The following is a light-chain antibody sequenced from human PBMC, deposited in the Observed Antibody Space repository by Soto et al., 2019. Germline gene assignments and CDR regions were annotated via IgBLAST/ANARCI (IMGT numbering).Light chain of an antibody. J-gene: IGLJ2*01. Sequence: QPSLTQPPSAFGTPGQRVTISCSGRSSNIGSNTVNWYQQLPGTAPKLLIYSNNQRPSGVPDRFSGSKSGTSASLAISGLQSEDEADYYCAAWDDSLHGPVVFGGVTKVTVL. CDR2: SNN. CDR3: AAWDDSLHGPVV. V-gene: IGLV1-44*01. CDR1: SSNIGSNT.